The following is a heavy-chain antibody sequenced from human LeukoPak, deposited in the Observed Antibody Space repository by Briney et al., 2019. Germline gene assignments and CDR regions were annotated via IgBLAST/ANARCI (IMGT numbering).Heavy chain of an antibody. CDR2: IYHSGST. J-gene: IGHJ4*02. CDR1: GYSISSGYY. CDR3: ARGRRYYDSSGRYFDF. D-gene: IGHD3-22*01. Sequence: SETLSLTCTVSGYSISSGYYWGWIRQPPGKGLEWIGSIYHSGSTYYNPSLKSRVTISVDTSKSQFSLKLSSVTAADTAVYYCARGRRYYDSSGRYFDFWGQGTLVTVSS. V-gene: IGHV4-38-2*02.